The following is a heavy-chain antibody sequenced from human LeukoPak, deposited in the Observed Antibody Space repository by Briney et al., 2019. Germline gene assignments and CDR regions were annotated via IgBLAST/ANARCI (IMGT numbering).Heavy chain of an antibody. Sequence: GESLKISCKGSGYSFTSYWIGWVRQMPGKGLEWMGIIYPGDSGTGYSPSFQGQVTTSADKSISTAYLQWSSLKASDTAMYYCARVRYGSGWYFDYWGKGTLVTVSS. V-gene: IGHV5-51*01. D-gene: IGHD6-19*01. CDR1: GYSFTSYW. J-gene: IGHJ4*02. CDR2: IYPGDSGT. CDR3: ARVRYGSGWYFDY.